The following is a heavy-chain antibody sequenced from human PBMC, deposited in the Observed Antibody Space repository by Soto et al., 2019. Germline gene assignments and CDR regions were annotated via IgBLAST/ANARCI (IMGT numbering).Heavy chain of an antibody. CDR2: IYWDNDK. CDR3: ARGGWTTYYSPFFDY. D-gene: IGHD3-10*01. J-gene: IGHJ4*02. Sequence: SGPTLVNPTQTLTLTCTFSGFSLSTSGVGVGWIRQPPGKALEWLALIYWDNDKRYRPSLKSRLTITKNTSKNQVVLTLTKLDTVDTATYYCARGGWTTYYSPFFDYWGQGTLVTVSS. V-gene: IGHV2-5*02. CDR1: GFSLSTSGVG.